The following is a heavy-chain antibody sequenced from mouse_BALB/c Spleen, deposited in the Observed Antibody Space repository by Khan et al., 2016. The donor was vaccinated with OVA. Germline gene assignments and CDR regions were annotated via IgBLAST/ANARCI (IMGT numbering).Heavy chain of an antibody. V-gene: IGHV2-6-7*01. CDR1: GFSLTGYG. J-gene: IGHJ4*01. Sequence: QVQLPQSGPGLVAPSQSLSITCTVSGFSLTGYGVNWVRQPPGKGLEWLGMIWGDGSTDYNSALKSRLNLSKDNSKSQVFLKMNSLQTEDTARYYCARAYYGNYREAMDYWGQGTSVTVSS. CDR2: IWGDGST. CDR3: ARAYYGNYREAMDY. D-gene: IGHD2-10*01.